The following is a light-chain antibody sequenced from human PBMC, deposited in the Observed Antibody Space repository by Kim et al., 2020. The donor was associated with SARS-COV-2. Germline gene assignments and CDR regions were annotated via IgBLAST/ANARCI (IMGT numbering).Light chain of an antibody. CDR1: PSLGIS. V-gene: IGKV3-11*01. CDR3: QQRNNRPPAVT. J-gene: IGKJ4*01. Sequence: PGEGAILSCRARPSLGISLGWYRHKPGQAPRPLIYDAAIRAAGIPDRFSGGGSGTDFALTIGSLGPEDFAVYYCQQRNNRPPAVTFGGGTKVDIK. CDR2: DAA.